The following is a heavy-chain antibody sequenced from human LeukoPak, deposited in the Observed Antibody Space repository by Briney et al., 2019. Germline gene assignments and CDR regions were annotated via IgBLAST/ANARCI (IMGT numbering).Heavy chain of an antibody. CDR3: ARGNNYYDSSGYYSVTPDWYFDL. CDR2: ISAYNGNT. J-gene: IGHJ2*01. V-gene: IGHV1-18*01. Sequence: GASVKVSCKASGYTFTSYGISWVRQAPGQGPEWMGWISAYNGNTNYAQKLQGRVTMTTDTSTSTAYMELRSLRSDDTAVYYCARGNNYYDSSGYYSVTPDWYFDLWGRGTLVTVSS. D-gene: IGHD3-22*01. CDR1: GYTFTSYG.